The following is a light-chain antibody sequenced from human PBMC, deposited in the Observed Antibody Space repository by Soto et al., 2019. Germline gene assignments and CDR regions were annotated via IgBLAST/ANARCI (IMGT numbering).Light chain of an antibody. CDR1: QGIRND. V-gene: IGKV1-6*01. Sequence: AIQMTQSPSSLSASVGDRVTITCRASQGIRNDLGSYQQKPGKAPKLLMYLASSLQSRIPSRFSGSGSGTDFTLTISSLQPEDVATHYCLQEYTYPLTFGGGTKVAIK. J-gene: IGKJ4*01. CDR3: LQEYTYPLT. CDR2: LAS.